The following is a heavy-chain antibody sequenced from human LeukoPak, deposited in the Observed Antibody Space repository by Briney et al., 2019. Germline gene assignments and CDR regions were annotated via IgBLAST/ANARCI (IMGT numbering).Heavy chain of an antibody. CDR2: MNPNSGNT. V-gene: IGHV1-8*01. Sequence: ASVTVSCKASGYTFTSYDINWVRQATGQGLEWMGWMNPNSGNTGYAQKFQGRVTMTRNTSISTAYMELSSLRSEDTAVYYCAKHPRLVRYFDSWGQGTLVTVSS. CDR1: GYTFTSYD. D-gene: IGHD6-6*01. J-gene: IGHJ4*02. CDR3: AKHPRLVRYFDS.